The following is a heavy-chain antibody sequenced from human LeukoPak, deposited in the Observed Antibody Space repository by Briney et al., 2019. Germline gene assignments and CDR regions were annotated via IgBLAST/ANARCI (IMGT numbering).Heavy chain of an antibody. CDR3: ARVLGRYYYYMDV. Sequence: PSETLSLTCTVSGGSIRTYYWSWIRQSPGKGLEWIGYIYYSGSTKYNPSLKSRVSISVDTSKNQFSLNLSSVTAADTAVYYCARVLGRYYYYMDVWGKGTTVTVSS. CDR1: GGSIRTYY. CDR2: IYYSGST. V-gene: IGHV4-59*12. J-gene: IGHJ6*03.